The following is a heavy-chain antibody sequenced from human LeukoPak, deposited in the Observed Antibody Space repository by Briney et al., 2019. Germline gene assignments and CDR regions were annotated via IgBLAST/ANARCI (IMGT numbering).Heavy chain of an antibody. D-gene: IGHD2-2*01. CDR3: ARVGSTPAKFDH. J-gene: IGHJ4*02. Sequence: PSETLSLTCAVSGVSFGRYSWTWIRQSPGKGLECIGEINFSGYTKYNPSLKSRVTISVDTSKNQFSLKLDSVTAADTAIYFCARVGSTPAKFDHWGQGTLVTVSS. V-gene: IGHV4-34*01. CDR1: GVSFGRYS. CDR2: INFSGYT.